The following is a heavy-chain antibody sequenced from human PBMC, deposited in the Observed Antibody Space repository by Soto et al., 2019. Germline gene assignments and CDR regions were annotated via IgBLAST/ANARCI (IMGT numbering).Heavy chain of an antibody. CDR2: IKQDGSEK. Sequence: GGALRLSCAASGFTLSGYWMRWVRQVPGKGLEWVARIKQDGSEKYYADSVKGRFTISRDNAKNSLYLQMNSLRAEDTAVYYCARFHELSVAAYLDYWGQGTLVTVSS. CDR3: ARFHELSVAAYLDY. V-gene: IGHV3-7*01. CDR1: GFTLSGYW. J-gene: IGHJ4*02. D-gene: IGHD6-19*01.